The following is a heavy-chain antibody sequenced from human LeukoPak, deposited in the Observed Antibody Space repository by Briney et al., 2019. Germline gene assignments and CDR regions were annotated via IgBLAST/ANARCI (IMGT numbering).Heavy chain of an antibody. CDR2: ISYDGSNK. J-gene: IGHJ4*02. CDR3: AREDGYSSNYYFDY. Sequence: GGSLRPSCAASGFTFSSYAMHWVRQAPGKGLEWVAVISYDGSNKYYADSVKGRFTISRDNSKNTLYLQMNSLRAEDTAVYYCAREDGYSSNYYFDYWGQGTLVTVSS. D-gene: IGHD6-19*01. CDR1: GFTFSSYA. V-gene: IGHV3-30*04.